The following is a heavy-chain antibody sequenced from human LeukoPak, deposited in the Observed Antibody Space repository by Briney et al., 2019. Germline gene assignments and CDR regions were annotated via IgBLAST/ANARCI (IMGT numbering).Heavy chain of an antibody. J-gene: IGHJ4*02. Sequence: GGSLRLSCAASGFTFSSYSMNWVRQAPGKGLEWVSYISSSSSTIYYADSVKGRFTISRDNSKNTLYLQMNGLRAEDTAVYYCASSITIFGVVDYWDQGTLVTVSS. CDR1: GFTFSSYS. CDR2: ISSSSSTI. CDR3: ASSITIFGVVDY. V-gene: IGHV3-48*01. D-gene: IGHD3-3*01.